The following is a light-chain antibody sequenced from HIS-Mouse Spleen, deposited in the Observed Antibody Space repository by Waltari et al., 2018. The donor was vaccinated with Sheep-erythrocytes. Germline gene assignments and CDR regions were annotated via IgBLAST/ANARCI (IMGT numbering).Light chain of an antibody. CDR3: QVWDSSSDHVV. V-gene: IGLV3-21*02. Sequence: SYVLTQPPSVSVAPGQTASLTCGGNNIGSKSLQWYQQKPGQAPVLVVYDDSDRPSGIPERFSGSNSGNTATLTISRVEAGDEADYYCQVWDSSSDHVVFGGGTKLTVL. CDR2: DDS. CDR1: NIGSKS. J-gene: IGLJ2*01.